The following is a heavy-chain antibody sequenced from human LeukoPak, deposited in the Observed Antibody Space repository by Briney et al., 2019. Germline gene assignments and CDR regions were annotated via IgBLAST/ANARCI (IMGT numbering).Heavy chain of an antibody. J-gene: IGHJ4*02. CDR2: ISSSSSTI. CDR1: GFTFSSYS. Sequence: GGSLRLSCAASGFTFSSYSMNWVRQAPGKGLEWVSYISSSSSTIYYADSVKGRFTISRDNAKNSLYLQMNSLRAEDTAVYYCARGRGSSSWSFDYWGQGTLVTVSS. CDR3: ARGRGSSSWSFDY. V-gene: IGHV3-48*01. D-gene: IGHD6-13*01.